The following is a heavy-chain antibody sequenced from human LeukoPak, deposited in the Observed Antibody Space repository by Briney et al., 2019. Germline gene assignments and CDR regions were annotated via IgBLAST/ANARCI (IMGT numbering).Heavy chain of an antibody. J-gene: IGHJ6*02. CDR2: ISYDGSNK. V-gene: IGHV3-30*18. Sequence: TGRSLTLSCAASGCTFSSYGMHWVRQAPGKGLEWVGDISYDGSNKYYADSVKGGFTISRDNSKNTLYLQMNSLSAEATAVYYCAKAKYSGYLPPAGMDVWGQGTTVTVSS. CDR1: GCTFSSYG. D-gene: IGHD5-12*01. CDR3: AKAKYSGYLPPAGMDV.